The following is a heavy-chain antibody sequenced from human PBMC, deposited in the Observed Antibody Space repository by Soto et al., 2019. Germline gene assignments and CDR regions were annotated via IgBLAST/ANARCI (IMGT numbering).Heavy chain of an antibody. CDR3: ARVGYCTNGVCYGMDV. D-gene: IGHD2-8*01. J-gene: IGHJ6*02. CDR1: GFTFSNYD. V-gene: IGHV3-13*01. Sequence: GGSLRLSCAVSGFTFSNYDMHWVRQATGKGLEWASAIGTAGDTYYPDSVKGRFTISRENAKNSLYLQMNSLRAGDTAVYYCARVGYCTNGVCYGMDVWGQGTTVTVSS. CDR2: IGTAGDT.